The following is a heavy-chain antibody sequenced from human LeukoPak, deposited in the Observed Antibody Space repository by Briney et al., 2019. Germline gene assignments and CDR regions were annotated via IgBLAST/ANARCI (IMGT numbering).Heavy chain of an antibody. D-gene: IGHD6-13*01. CDR3: ARDQWDSSSWTRFDP. CDR2: INPNSGGT. J-gene: IGHJ5*02. Sequence: ASVKVSCKASGYTFTGYYMHWVRQAPGQGLEWMGWINPNSGGTNYAQKFQGRVTMTRDTSISTAYMELSRLRSDDTAVYYCARDQWDSSSWTRFDPWGQGTLVTVSP. V-gene: IGHV1-2*02. CDR1: GYTFTGYY.